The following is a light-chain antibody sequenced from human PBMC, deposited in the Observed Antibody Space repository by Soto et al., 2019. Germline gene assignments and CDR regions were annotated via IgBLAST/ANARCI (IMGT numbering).Light chain of an antibody. CDR1: QDISNY. V-gene: IGKV1-33*01. CDR3: QQYDGLPT. J-gene: IGKJ5*01. CDR2: DAS. Sequence: DIQMTQSPSSLSASVGHRVTITCQASQDISNYLNWYQQKPGKAPKVLIYDASNLGTGVPSRFSGSGSGTDFTFSISSLQPEDVATYYCQQYDGLPTFGQGTRLEI.